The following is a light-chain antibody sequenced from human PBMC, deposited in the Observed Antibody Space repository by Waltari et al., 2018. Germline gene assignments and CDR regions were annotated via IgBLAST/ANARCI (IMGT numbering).Light chain of an antibody. CDR2: EVS. V-gene: IGLV2-8*01. CDR3: SSFAGRWI. CDR1: GSDFRDYDF. J-gene: IGLJ2*01. Sequence: QSALTQPPSASGSPGQSVTIPCTGSGSDFRDYDFFSWYQQHPGKAPKVILYEVSKRSSGVPDRFSGSKSGNTASLTVSGLQAEDEADYYCSSFAGRWIFGGGTKLTVL.